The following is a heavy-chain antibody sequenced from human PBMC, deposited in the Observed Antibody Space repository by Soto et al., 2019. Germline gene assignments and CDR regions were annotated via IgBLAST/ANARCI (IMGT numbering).Heavy chain of an antibody. V-gene: IGHV3-11*01. CDR1: GFTFRDYY. Sequence: QVQLVESGGGLVKPGGSLRLSCAASGFTFRDYYMSWIRQAPGKGLEWVSYISSSGSTIYYADSVKGRFTISRDNAKNTLYLQMNSLRADDTAVYYGASRVYGSESDHNMDVWGKGATVTVSS. D-gene: IGHD3-10*01. J-gene: IGHJ6*03. CDR2: ISSSGSTI. CDR3: ASRVYGSESDHNMDV.